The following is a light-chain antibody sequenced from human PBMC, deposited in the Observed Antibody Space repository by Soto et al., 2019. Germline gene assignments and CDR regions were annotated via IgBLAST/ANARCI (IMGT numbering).Light chain of an antibody. V-gene: IGKV3-11*01. CDR2: DAS. J-gene: IGKJ3*01. CDR3: QQYDNLPT. CDR1: QSIGSY. Sequence: EIVLTQSPATLSLSLGERATLSCRASQSIGSYLAWYQHKLGQPPRLLIYDASNRATGIPVRFSGSGSGTDFTLTISSLEPEDFATYYCQQYDNLPTFGPGTKVDIK.